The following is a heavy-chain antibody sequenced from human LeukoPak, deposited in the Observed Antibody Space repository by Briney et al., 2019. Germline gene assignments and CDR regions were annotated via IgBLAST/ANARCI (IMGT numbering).Heavy chain of an antibody. CDR1: GFSFSDNY. CDR3: ATHAAQYSTFDY. V-gene: IGHV3-11*03. Sequence: GGSLRLSCAASGFSFSDNYMSWIRQAPGKGLEWVSYISSGSSYTNYAGSVKDRFTISRDNAKNSLFLQMNSLRAEDTAVYYCATHAAQYSTFDYWGQGTLVTVSS. D-gene: IGHD2/OR15-2a*01. CDR2: ISSGSSYT. J-gene: IGHJ4*02.